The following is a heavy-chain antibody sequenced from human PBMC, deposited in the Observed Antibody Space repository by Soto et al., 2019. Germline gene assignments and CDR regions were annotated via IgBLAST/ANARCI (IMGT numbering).Heavy chain of an antibody. V-gene: IGHV3-23*01. CDR2: ISGSGDST. J-gene: IGHJ6*02. Sequence: GGSLRLSCAASGFTFSSYAMSWVRQAPGKGLEWVSAISGSGDSTYYADSVKGRFTISRDNSKNTVYLQMNSLRGEDTAVYYCAKGVIGGWSYYYGMDVWGQGTTVTVSS. CDR1: GFTFSSYA. CDR3: AKGVIGGWSYYYGMDV. D-gene: IGHD6-19*01.